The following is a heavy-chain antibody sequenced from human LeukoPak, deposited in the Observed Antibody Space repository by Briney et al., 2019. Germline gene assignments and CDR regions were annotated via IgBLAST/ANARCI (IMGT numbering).Heavy chain of an antibody. D-gene: IGHD4-11*01. CDR3: ARDKAVTTEVTQYFQH. CDR1: GYTFTSYG. V-gene: IGHV1-18*01. J-gene: IGHJ1*01. Sequence: VASVKVSCKASGYTFTSYGISWVRQAPGQGLEWMGWISAYNGNTNYAQKLQGRVTMTTDTSTSTAYMELRSLRSDDTAVYYCARDKAVTTEVTQYFQHWGQGTLVTVSS. CDR2: ISAYNGNT.